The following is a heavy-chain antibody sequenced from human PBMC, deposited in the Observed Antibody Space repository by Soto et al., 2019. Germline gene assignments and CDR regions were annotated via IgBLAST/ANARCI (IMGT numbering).Heavy chain of an antibody. J-gene: IGHJ4*02. V-gene: IGHV3-53*01. Sequence: HPGGSLRLSCAASGFTVSSNYMSWVRQAPGKGLEWVSVIYSGGSTYYADSVKGRFTIPRDNSKNTLYLQMNSLRAEDTAVYYCARESGGGSSDPRFDYWGQGTLVTVS. CDR3: ARESGGGSSDPRFDY. CDR1: GFTVSSNY. CDR2: IYSGGST. D-gene: IGHD3-16*01.